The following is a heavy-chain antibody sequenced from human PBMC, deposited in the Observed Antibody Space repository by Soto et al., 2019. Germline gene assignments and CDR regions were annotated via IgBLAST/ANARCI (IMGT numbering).Heavy chain of an antibody. CDR1: GFTFSSYA. J-gene: IGHJ4*02. Sequence: GGSLRLSCAASGFTFSSYAMSWVRQAPGKGLEWVSAISGSGGSTYYADSVKGRFTISRDNSKNTLYLQMNSLRAEDTAVYYCAKLGRFLEWYSQPNGFDYWGQGTLVTVSS. V-gene: IGHV3-23*01. CDR3: AKLGRFLEWYSQPNGFDY. CDR2: ISGSGGST. D-gene: IGHD3-3*01.